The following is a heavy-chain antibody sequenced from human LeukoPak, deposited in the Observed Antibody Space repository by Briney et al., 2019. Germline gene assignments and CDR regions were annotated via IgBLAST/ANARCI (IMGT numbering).Heavy chain of an antibody. J-gene: IGHJ4*02. CDR1: GYSLSDSI. CDR2: ISNGGTIK. V-gene: IGHV3-30*18. CDR3: AKRGDCRGGTCYFFHY. Sequence: GGALRLSCAASGYSLSDSIMHWVRPAPDEGLEWVAAISNGGTIKDYVGFVKGRFTIARDNSKNTLDLQMNSLRPEDTAVYYCAKRGDCRGGTCYFFHYWGQGILVTVSS. D-gene: IGHD2-15*01.